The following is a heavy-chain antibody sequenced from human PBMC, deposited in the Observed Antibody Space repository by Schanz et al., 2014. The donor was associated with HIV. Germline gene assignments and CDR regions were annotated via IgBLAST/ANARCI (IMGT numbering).Heavy chain of an antibody. Sequence: QVQLVESGGGVVQPGGSLRLSCAASGFDFGVYGMHWVRQAPGKGLEWVAVIGHEGNDIHYVDSVAGRFSISRDNSKNTLYLQLGSLRTEDTAVYYCARDLNVGRHFDHWGQGTLVTVSS. CDR3: ARDLNVGRHFDH. V-gene: IGHV3-33*01. CDR2: IGHEGNDI. J-gene: IGHJ4*02. D-gene: IGHD1-26*01. CDR1: GFDFGVYG.